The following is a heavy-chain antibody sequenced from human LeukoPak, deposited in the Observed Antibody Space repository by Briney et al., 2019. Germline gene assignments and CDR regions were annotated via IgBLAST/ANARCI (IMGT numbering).Heavy chain of an antibody. CDR2: FDPEDGET. V-gene: IGHV1-24*01. CDR1: GYTLTELS. CDR3: ARGPSPDY. J-gene: IGHJ4*02. Sequence: ASVKVSCKVFGYTLTELSMHWVRQAPGKGLEWMGGFDPEDGETIYAQKFQGRVTMTTDTSTSTAYMELRSLRSDDTAVYYCARGPSPDYWGQGTLVTVSS.